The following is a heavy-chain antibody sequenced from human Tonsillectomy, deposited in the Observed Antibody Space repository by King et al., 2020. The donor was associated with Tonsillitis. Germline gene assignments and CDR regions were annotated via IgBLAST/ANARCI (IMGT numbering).Heavy chain of an antibody. V-gene: IGHV4-59*01. D-gene: IGHD3-3*01. J-gene: IGHJ5*02. CDR3: ARDFGDFWSGNWFDP. CDR2: IDYSGST. Sequence: VQLQESGPGLVKPSETLSLTCIVSGGSISRYYWSWIRQSPGKGLEWIGYIDYSGSTNYNPSLKSRVTISVDTSKNHFSLKVSSVTAADRAVYYCARDFGDFWSGNWFDPWGQGTLVTVSS. CDR1: GGSISRYY.